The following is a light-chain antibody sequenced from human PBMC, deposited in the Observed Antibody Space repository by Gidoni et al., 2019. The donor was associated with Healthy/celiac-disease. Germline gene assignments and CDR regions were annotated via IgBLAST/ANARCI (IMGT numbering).Light chain of an antibody. CDR1: QRLVHSDGNTY. Sequence: DVVMTQSPLSLPVTLGQPASISCRSSQRLVHSDGNTYLNWFQQRPGQSPRRLIYKVSNRDSGVPDRFSGSGSGTDFTLKISRVEAEDVGVYYCMQGTHFYTFGQGTKLEIK. V-gene: IGKV2-30*02. CDR2: KVS. CDR3: MQGTHFYT. J-gene: IGKJ2*01.